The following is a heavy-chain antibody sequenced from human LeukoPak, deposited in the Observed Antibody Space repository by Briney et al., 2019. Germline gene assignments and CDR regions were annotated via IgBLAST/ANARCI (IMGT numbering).Heavy chain of an antibody. CDR2: IYYDGST. CDR3: ARQGAGYNWFDP. J-gene: IGHJ5*02. Sequence: PSETLSLTCTVSCGSISSSSFYWGWIRQPPGKGMEWIGSIYYDGSTYYNPSLKSRVTISVDTSKTQFSLKLSSVTAADTAVYYCARQGAGYNWFDPWGQGTLVTVSS. CDR1: CGSISSSSFY. V-gene: IGHV4-39*01.